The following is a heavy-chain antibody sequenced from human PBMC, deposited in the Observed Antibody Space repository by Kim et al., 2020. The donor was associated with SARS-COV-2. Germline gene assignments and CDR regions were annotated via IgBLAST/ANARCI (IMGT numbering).Heavy chain of an antibody. J-gene: IGHJ4*02. CDR2: GST. CDR3: ARVRRGFDY. Sequence: GSTYDNPSLKSRVTISVDTSKNQFSLKLSSVTAADTAVYYCARVRRGFDYWGQGTLVTVSS. V-gene: IGHV4-31*02.